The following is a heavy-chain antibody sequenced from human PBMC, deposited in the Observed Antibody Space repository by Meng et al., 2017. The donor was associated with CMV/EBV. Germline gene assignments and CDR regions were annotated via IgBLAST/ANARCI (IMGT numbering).Heavy chain of an antibody. D-gene: IGHD3-3*01. CDR2: ISSSGSTI. V-gene: IGHV3-48*03. CDR1: GFTFSSYE. CDR3: ARGGYYDFWSGIPNWFDP. J-gene: IGHJ5*02. Sequence: GESLKISCAASGFTFSSYEMNWVRQAPGKGLEWVSYISSSGSTIYYADSVKGRFTISRDNAKNSLYLQMNSLRAEDTAVYYCARGGYYDFWSGIPNWFDPWGQGTLVTV.